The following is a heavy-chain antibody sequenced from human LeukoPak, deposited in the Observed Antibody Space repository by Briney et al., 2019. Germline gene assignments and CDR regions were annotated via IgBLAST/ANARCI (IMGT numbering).Heavy chain of an antibody. CDR2: IYSTGST. J-gene: IGHJ1*01. D-gene: IGHD2-15*01. Sequence: PSETLSLTCTVSGGSISSYYWSWIRQPAGKGLEWIGRIYSTGSTNYNPSLKSRVTMSVDASKNQFSLKLTSVTAADTAVYCCVRVSCSGGTCLSPDWGQGTLVTVSS. CDR1: GGSISSYY. V-gene: IGHV4-4*07. CDR3: VRVSCSGGTCLSPD.